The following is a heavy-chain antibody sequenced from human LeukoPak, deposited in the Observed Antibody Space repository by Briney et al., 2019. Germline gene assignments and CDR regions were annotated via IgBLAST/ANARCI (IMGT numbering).Heavy chain of an antibody. Sequence: PGGSLRLSCAASGFTFSNYAMSWVRQAPGKGLEWVSAVSGDGGGTYYTDSVKGRFTIPRDNSKNTLYLQMNSLRAEDTAVYYCAKHLHSSGWSYFDYWGQGTLVTVSS. CDR1: GFTFSNYA. D-gene: IGHD6-19*01. CDR3: AKHLHSSGWSYFDY. V-gene: IGHV3-23*01. J-gene: IGHJ4*02. CDR2: VSGDGGGT.